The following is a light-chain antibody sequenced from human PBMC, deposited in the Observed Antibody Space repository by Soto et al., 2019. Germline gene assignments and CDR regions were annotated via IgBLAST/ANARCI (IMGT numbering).Light chain of an antibody. Sequence: EIVLTPSPATLSLSPGERATLSCRASQSVSSYLAWYQQKPGQAPRLLIYDASNRATGIPARFSGSGSGTEFTLTISSLQSEDFAVYYCQQYNNWPPWTFGQGTKVDIK. CDR2: DAS. V-gene: IGKV3-11*01. CDR1: QSVSSY. J-gene: IGKJ1*01. CDR3: QQYNNWPPWT.